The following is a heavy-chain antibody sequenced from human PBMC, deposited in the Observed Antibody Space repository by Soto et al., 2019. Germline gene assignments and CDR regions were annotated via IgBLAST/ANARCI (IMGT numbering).Heavy chain of an antibody. CDR1: GGTFSIYT. CDR2: IIPILGIA. J-gene: IGHJ5*02. V-gene: IGHV1-69*02. Sequence: SVKVSCKASGGTFSIYTISWVRQAPGQGLEWMGRIIPILGIANYAQKFQGRVTITADKSTSTAYMELSSLRSEDTAMYYCARSYCGGDCSNNWFDPWGQGTLVTVS. D-gene: IGHD2-21*02. CDR3: ARSYCGGDCSNNWFDP.